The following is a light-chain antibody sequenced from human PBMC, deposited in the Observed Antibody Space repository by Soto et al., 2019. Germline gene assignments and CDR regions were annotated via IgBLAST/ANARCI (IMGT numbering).Light chain of an antibody. CDR2: DDN. V-gene: IGLV1-51*01. J-gene: IGLJ3*02. CDR1: SSNIATNY. CDR3: GTWDTSLSAGV. Sequence: QSVLTQPPSVSAAPGQMVTISCSVSSSNIATNYVSWYQHLPGAAPRLLICDDNKRPSGIPDRFSGSKYGTSATLDITGLQTGDEADYYCGTWDTSLSAGVFGGGTKVTVL.